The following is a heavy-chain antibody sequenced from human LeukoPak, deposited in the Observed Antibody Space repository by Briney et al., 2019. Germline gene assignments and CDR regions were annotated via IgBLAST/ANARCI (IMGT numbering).Heavy chain of an antibody. V-gene: IGHV4-59*08. J-gene: IGHJ2*01. D-gene: IGHD3-10*01. Sequence: SGTLSLTCTVSGGSISSYYWSWIRQPPGKGLEWIGYIHYSGSTNYNPSLKSRVTISVDTSKNQFSLKLSSVTAADTAVYYCARHRFGELLHFDLWGRGTLVTVSS. CDR2: IHYSGST. CDR3: ARHRFGELLHFDL. CDR1: GGSISSYY.